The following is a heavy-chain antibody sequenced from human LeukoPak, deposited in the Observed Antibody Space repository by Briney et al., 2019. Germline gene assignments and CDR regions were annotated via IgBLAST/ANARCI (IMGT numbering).Heavy chain of an antibody. CDR2: IYTSGST. CDR3: ARVNSSGWYEEDYYYYMDV. D-gene: IGHD6-19*01. Sequence: SETLSPTCTVSGGSISSYYWSWIRQPAGKGLEWIGRIYTSGSTNYNPSLKSRVTMSVDTSKNQFSLKLSSVTAVDTAVYYCARVNSSGWYEEDYYYYMDVWGKGTTVTVSS. CDR1: GGSISSYY. V-gene: IGHV4-4*07. J-gene: IGHJ6*03.